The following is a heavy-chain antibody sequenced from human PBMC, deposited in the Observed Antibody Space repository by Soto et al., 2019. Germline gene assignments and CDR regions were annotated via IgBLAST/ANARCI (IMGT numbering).Heavy chain of an antibody. Sequence: SEALSLTCTVSGGSISRYYWSWIRQPPGKGLEWIGYIYYSGSTNYNPSLKTRVTISVDTSKNHFSLNLSSVTAADTAVYYCSGGQHSGLNYYHYGMDVWPKATPVTVSS. CDR1: GGSISRYY. D-gene: IGHD6-25*01. V-gene: IGHV4-59*01. J-gene: IGHJ6*04. CDR3: SGGQHSGLNYYHYGMDV. CDR2: IYYSGST.